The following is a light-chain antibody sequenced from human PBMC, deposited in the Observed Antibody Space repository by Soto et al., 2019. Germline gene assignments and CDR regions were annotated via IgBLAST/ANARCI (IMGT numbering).Light chain of an antibody. Sequence: ETVMTQSPATLSVSPGERPTLSCRASQSVSSNLAWYQQKPGQAPRLLIYDASTRATGIPARFSGSGSGTEFTLTIRRLQSEDFAVYYCQQYNTGPGTFGPGTKVDIK. J-gene: IGKJ3*01. CDR1: QSVSSN. CDR2: DAS. V-gene: IGKV3-15*01. CDR3: QQYNTGPGT.